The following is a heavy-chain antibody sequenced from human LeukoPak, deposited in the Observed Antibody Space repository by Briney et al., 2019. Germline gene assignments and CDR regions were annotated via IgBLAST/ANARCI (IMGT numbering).Heavy chain of an antibody. J-gene: IGHJ3*02. D-gene: IGHD3-3*01. CDR1: GGSISSYY. CDR3: ARTSNYDFWSGYHDAFDI. CDR2: IYYSGST. Sequence: SETLSLTCTVSGGSISSYYWSWIRQPPGKGLEWIGYIYYSGSTNYNPSLKSRVTISVDTSKNQLSLKLSSVTAADTAVYYCARTSNYDFWSGYHDAFDIWGQGTMVTVSS. V-gene: IGHV4-59*01.